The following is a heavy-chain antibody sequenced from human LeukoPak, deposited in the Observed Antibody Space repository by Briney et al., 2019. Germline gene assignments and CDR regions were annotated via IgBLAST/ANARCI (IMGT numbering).Heavy chain of an antibody. J-gene: IGHJ3*02. V-gene: IGHV3-73*01. D-gene: IGHD4-11*01. Sequence: PGGSLRLSCAASGFTFSGSAMHWVRQASGKGLEWVGRIRSKANSYATAYAASVKGRFTISRDDSKNTAYLQMNSLKTEDTAVYYCTSRVPPMTTVTTIPFDIWGQGTMVTVSS. CDR1: GFTFSGSA. CDR2: IRSKANSYAT. CDR3: TSRVPPMTTVTTIPFDI.